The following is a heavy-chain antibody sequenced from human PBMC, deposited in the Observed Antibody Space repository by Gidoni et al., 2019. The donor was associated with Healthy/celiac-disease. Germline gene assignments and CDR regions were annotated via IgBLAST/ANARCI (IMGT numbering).Heavy chain of an antibody. CDR2: INAGNGNT. CDR3: ARELPTVRGALWEWRWFDP. D-gene: IGHD3-10*01. CDR1: GYTFPSYA. J-gene: IGHJ5*02. V-gene: IGHV1-3*01. Sequence: QVQLVQSGAEVKKPGASVKVSCKASGYTFPSYAMHWVRQAPGQRLEWMGWINAGNGNTKYSQKFQSRVTITRDTSASTADMELSSLRSEDTAVYYCARELPTVRGALWEWRWFDPWGQGTLVTVSS.